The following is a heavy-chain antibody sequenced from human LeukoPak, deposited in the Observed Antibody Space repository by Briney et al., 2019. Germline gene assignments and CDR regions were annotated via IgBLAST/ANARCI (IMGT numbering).Heavy chain of an antibody. D-gene: IGHD6-13*01. CDR2: ISSSSTYI. CDR3: ARRIAAAGTLDY. V-gene: IGHV3-21*01. Sequence: PGGSLRLSCAASGFTFSSYSMNWVRQAPGERLEWVSSISSSSTYIYYADSVKGRFTISRDNAKNTLYLQMNSLRAEDTAVYYCARRIAAAGTLDYWGQGTLVTVSS. J-gene: IGHJ4*02. CDR1: GFTFSSYS.